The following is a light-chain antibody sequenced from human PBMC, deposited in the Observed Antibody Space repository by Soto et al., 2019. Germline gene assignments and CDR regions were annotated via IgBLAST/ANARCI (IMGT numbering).Light chain of an antibody. Sequence: IQMTQTPSSLSASVGARLSITCRASQVITNDLGWYQQKPGKAPKRLIYAASTLQSGVPSRFSGSGSGTEFTLTISSLQPEDVATYYCLQLNTYPWTFGQGTKVDI. V-gene: IGKV1-17*01. CDR3: LQLNTYPWT. CDR2: AAS. J-gene: IGKJ1*01. CDR1: QVITND.